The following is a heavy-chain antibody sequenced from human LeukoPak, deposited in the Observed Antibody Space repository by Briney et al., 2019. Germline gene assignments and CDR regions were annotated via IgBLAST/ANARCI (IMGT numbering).Heavy chain of an antibody. CDR2: IYYSGST. J-gene: IGHJ4*02. V-gene: IGHV4-39*07. Sequence: SETLSLTCTVSGGSISSSSYYWGWIRQPPGKGLEWIGSIYYSGSTYYNPSLKSRVTISVDTSKNQFSLKLSSVTAADTAVYYCAKSGYNRFDYWGQGTLVTVSS. D-gene: IGHD5-24*01. CDR3: AKSGYNRFDY. CDR1: GGSISSSSYY.